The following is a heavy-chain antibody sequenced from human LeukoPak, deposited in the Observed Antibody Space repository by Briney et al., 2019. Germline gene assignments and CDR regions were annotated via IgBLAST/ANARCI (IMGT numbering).Heavy chain of an antibody. V-gene: IGHV3-23*01. CDR1: GFTFSSYA. CDR2: ISGSGGST. Sequence: GGSLRLCCAASGFTFSSYAMSWVRQAPGKGLEWVSAISGSGGSTYYADSVKGRFTISRDNSKNTLYLQMNSLRAEDTAVYYCANGGVLLWFGDQFGYWGQGTLVTVSS. CDR3: ANGGVLLWFGDQFGY. J-gene: IGHJ4*02. D-gene: IGHD3-10*01.